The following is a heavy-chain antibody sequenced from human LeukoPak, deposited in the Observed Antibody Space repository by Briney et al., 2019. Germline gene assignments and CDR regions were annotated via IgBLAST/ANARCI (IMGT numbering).Heavy chain of an antibody. CDR1: GFTFSSYA. Sequence: PGGSLRLSCAASGFTFSSYAMNWVRQAPGKGLEWVSGISGGGDTTFYADSVKVRFTISRDNSKNMLYLQMNSLRAEDTAVYYCEKLRSSTSSDAFDIWGQGTMVTVSS. CDR2: ISGGGDTT. J-gene: IGHJ3*02. V-gene: IGHV3-23*01. D-gene: IGHD2-2*01. CDR3: EKLRSSTSSDAFDI.